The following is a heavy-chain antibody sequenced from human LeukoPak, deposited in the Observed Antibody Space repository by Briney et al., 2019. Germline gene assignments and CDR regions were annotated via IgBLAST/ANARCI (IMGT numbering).Heavy chain of an antibody. V-gene: IGHV3-48*02. CDR3: LRDPDTY. CDR2: ISTSGGTI. D-gene: IGHD5-18*01. J-gene: IGHJ4*02. Sequence: GGSLRLSCAASGFSISTYRMNWVRQAPGKGLEWISYISTSGGTIYYADSVKGRFTISRDNVKNSRYLQMNSLRDEDTAVYYCLRDPDTYWGQGTLVTVSS. CDR1: GFSISTYR.